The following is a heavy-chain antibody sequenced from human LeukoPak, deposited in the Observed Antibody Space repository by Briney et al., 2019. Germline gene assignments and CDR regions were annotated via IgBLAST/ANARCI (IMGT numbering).Heavy chain of an antibody. CDR2: IRYDGSNE. CDR1: GFTFSNYG. V-gene: IGHV3-30*02. D-gene: IGHD3-22*01. CDR3: AKEDQYYYDRPSAFDI. Sequence: GGSLRLSCAASGFTFSNYGMHWVRQAPGKGLEWVAFIRYDGSNEYYADSVKGRFTISRDNSKSTLYLQMNSLRAEDTAVYYCAKEDQYYYDRPSAFDIWGQGTMVTVSS. J-gene: IGHJ3*02.